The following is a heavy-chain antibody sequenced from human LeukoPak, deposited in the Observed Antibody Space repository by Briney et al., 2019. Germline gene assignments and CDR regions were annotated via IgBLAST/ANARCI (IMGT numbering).Heavy chain of an antibody. D-gene: IGHD6-13*01. CDR2: INPNSGGT. Sequence: GASVKVSCKASGYTFTGYYMHWVRQAPGQGLEWMGWINPNSGGTNYAQKFQGRFTMTRDTSSSTAYMELSRLRSDDTAVYYCARPLAESRDAFDIWGQGTMVTVSS. CDR1: GYTFTGYY. V-gene: IGHV1-2*02. CDR3: ARPLAESRDAFDI. J-gene: IGHJ3*02.